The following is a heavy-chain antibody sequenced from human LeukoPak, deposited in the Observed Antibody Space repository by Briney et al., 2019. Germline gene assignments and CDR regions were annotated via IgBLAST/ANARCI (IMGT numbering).Heavy chain of an antibody. CDR2: ISGSGGST. CDR3: AKFRVRQLERRFGMDV. D-gene: IGHD1-1*01. CDR1: GFTFSSHA. J-gene: IGHJ6*02. V-gene: IGHV3-23*01. Sequence: GGSLGLSCAASGFTFSSHAMSWVRQAPGKGLEWVSAISGSGGSTYYADSVKGRFTISRDNSKNTLYLQMNSLRAEDTAVYYCAKFRVRQLERRFGMDVWGQGTTVTVSS.